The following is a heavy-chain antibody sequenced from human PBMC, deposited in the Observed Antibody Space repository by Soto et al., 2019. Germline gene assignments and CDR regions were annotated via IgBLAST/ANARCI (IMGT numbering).Heavy chain of an antibody. V-gene: IGHV4-59*08. CDR3: ASWWAIKGYFTY. J-gene: IGHJ4*02. CDR1: GGSITNYY. D-gene: IGHD2-15*01. CDR2: IYYSGTT. Sequence: SDTLCLTCTVSGGSITNYYWSWIRQPPGKGLEWIGYIYYSGTTNYNPSLKSRVTISVDTSKNQFSLKLSSVTAGDTAVYYCASWWAIKGYFTYWGQGSLVTVSS.